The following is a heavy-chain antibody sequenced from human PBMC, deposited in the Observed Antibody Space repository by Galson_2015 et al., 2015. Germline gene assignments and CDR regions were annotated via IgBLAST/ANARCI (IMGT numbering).Heavy chain of an antibody. CDR2: INHSGST. CDR3: ARAELWFGELW. CDR1: GGSFSGYY. Sequence: SETLSLTCAVYGGSFSGYYWSWIRQPPGKGLEWIGEINHSGSTNYNPSLKGRVTISVDTSKNQFSLKLSSVTAADTAVYYCARAELWFGELWWGQGTLATVSS. V-gene: IGHV4-34*01. D-gene: IGHD3-10*01. J-gene: IGHJ4*02.